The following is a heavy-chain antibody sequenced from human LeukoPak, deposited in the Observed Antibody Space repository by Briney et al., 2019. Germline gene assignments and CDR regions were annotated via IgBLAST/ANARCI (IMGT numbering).Heavy chain of an antibody. V-gene: IGHV3-7*01. D-gene: IGHD3-10*01. Sequence: GGSLRLSCAASGFIFSSYWMSWVRQAPGKGLEWVANIKQDGSEKYYVDSVKGRFTISRDNAKTSLYLQMNSLRVEDTAVYYCARGEGYYASGSYYIDYWGQGTLVTVSS. CDR1: GFIFSSYW. CDR2: IKQDGSEK. J-gene: IGHJ4*02. CDR3: ARGEGYYASGSYYIDY.